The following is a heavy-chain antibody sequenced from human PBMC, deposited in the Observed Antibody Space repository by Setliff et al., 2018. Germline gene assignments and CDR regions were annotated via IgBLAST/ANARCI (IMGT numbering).Heavy chain of an antibody. Sequence: GESLTISCVGSGFNFDEFAMHWVRQAPGKGLEWVSFISWDGSSTSYADSVTGRFTISRDNSKVSLFLEMNGLTTEDTALYYCTKDRSDSGYAGFDYWGQGSQVTVSS. V-gene: IGHV3-43D*04. CDR3: TKDRSDSGYAGFDY. CDR2: ISWDGSST. D-gene: IGHD5-12*01. J-gene: IGHJ4*02. CDR1: GFNFDEFA.